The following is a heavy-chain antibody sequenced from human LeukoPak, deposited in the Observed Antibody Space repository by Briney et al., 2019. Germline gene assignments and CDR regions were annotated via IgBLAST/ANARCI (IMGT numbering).Heavy chain of an antibody. D-gene: IGHD4-11*01. J-gene: IGHJ4*02. Sequence: GGSLRLSCAASGFTFSNYAMIWVRQAPGKGLEWVSRITGGGGGSYYADSVKGRFTISRDNSKNTLYLQMNSLRAEDTAVYYCAKYSNWDNFDYWGQGTLVTVSS. CDR1: GFTFSNYA. CDR2: ITGGGGGS. CDR3: AKYSNWDNFDY. V-gene: IGHV3-23*01.